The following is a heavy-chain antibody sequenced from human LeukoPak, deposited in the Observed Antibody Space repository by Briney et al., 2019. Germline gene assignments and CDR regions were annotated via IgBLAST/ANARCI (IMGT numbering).Heavy chain of an antibody. Sequence: GGSLRLSCAASGFTFSSYEMNWVRQAPGKGLEWVSYIGSSGSAIYYADSVKGRFTISRDNAKNSLYLQMNSLRAEDTAVYYCAELGITMIGGVWGKGTTVTISS. J-gene: IGHJ6*04. D-gene: IGHD3-10*02. CDR1: GFTFSSYE. CDR2: IGSSGSAI. V-gene: IGHV3-48*03. CDR3: AELGITMIGGV.